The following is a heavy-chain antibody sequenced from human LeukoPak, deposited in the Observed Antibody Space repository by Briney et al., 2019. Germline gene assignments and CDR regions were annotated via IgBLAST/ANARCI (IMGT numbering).Heavy chain of an antibody. CDR2: IYYSGST. CDR3: ARGVEQLVRIGRYFDY. J-gene: IGHJ4*02. CDR1: GGSFSGYY. V-gene: IGHV4-59*12. D-gene: IGHD6-6*01. Sequence: SETLSLTCAVYGGSFSGYYWSWIRQPPGKGLEWIGYIYYSGSTNYNPSLKSRVTISVDTSKNQFSLKLSSVTAADTAVYYCARGVEQLVRIGRYFDYWGQGTLVTVSS.